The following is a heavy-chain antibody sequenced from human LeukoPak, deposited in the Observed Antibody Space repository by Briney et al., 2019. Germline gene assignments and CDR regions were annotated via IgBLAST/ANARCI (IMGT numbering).Heavy chain of an antibody. CDR2: FDPEDGET. CDR3: ATDGRGLLWFGELYNY. Sequence: GASVKVSCKVSGYTLTELSMHWVRQAPGKGLEWMGGFDPEDGETIYAQKFQGRVTMTEDTSTDTAYMELSSLRSEDTAVYYCATDGRGLLWFGELYNYWGQGTLVTVSS. V-gene: IGHV1-24*01. CDR1: GYTLTELS. J-gene: IGHJ4*02. D-gene: IGHD3-10*01.